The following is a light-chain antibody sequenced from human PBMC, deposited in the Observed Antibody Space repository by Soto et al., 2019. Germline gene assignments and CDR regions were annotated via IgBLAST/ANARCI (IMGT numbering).Light chain of an antibody. Sequence: QSALTQPASVSGSPVQSITISCTGTSSDVGSYNLVSWYQQHPGKAPKLMIYEVSKRPSGVSNRFSGSKSGNTASLTISGLQAEDEADYYCCSYAGSSTLYVFGTGTKLPVL. J-gene: IGLJ1*01. CDR2: EVS. CDR3: CSYAGSSTLYV. V-gene: IGLV2-23*02. CDR1: SSDVGSYNL.